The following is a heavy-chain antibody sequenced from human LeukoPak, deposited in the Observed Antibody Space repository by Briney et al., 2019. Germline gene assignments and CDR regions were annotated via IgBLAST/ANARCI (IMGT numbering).Heavy chain of an antibody. V-gene: IGHV3-53*01. CDR1: GFTVSSNY. CDR3: AKRSRGPGYSSGWYGEEFDY. D-gene: IGHD6-19*01. CDR2: IYSGGST. Sequence: GGSLRLSCAASGFTVSSNYMSWVRQAPGKGLEWVSVIYSGGSTYYADSVKGRFTISRDNSKNTLYLQMNSLRAEDTAVYYCAKRSRGPGYSSGWYGEEFDYWGQGTLVTVSS. J-gene: IGHJ4*02.